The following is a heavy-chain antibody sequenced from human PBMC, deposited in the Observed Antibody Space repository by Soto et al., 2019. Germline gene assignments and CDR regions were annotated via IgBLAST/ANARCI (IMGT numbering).Heavy chain of an antibody. Sequence: AVKVSCKASGGTFSSYAISSLRQAPGKVLEWMGGIIPIFGTANYAQKFQGRVTITADKSTTTGYMELSSLRSEDTAVYYCARDPIRYYHDRSGLSRYYYYRTDVWGHGTTVTVPS. CDR2: IIPIFGTA. J-gene: IGHJ6*02. CDR1: GGTFSSYA. D-gene: IGHD3-22*01. CDR3: ARDPIRYYHDRSGLSRYYYYRTDV. V-gene: IGHV1-69*06.